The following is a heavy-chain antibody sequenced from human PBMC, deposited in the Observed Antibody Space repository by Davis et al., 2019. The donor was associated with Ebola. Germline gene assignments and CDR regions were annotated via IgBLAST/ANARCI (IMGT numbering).Heavy chain of an antibody. V-gene: IGHV4-61*01. CDR2: IYYSGST. Sequence: SETLSLTCTVSGGSVSSGSYYCSWIRQPPGKGLEWIGHIYYSGSTNYNPSLKSRVTISVDTSKNQFSLKLSSVTAADTAVYYCARDLRLYYYGMDVWGQGTTVTVSS. CDR1: GGSVSSGSYY. J-gene: IGHJ6*02. CDR3: ARDLRLYYYGMDV. D-gene: IGHD4-11*01.